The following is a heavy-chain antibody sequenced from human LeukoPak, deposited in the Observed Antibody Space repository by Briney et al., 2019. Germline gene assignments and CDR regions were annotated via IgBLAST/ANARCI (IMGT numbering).Heavy chain of an antibody. J-gene: IGHJ4*02. V-gene: IGHV4-34*01. CDR2: INHSGST. CDR3: ARWGEAAAGIYY. Sequence: SETLSLTCAVYGGSFSGHYWSWIRQPPGKGLEWIGEINHSGSTNYNPSLKSRVTILVDTSKNQFSLKLSSVTAADTAVYYCARWGEAAAGIYYWGQGTLVTVSS. CDR1: GGSFSGHY. D-gene: IGHD6-13*01.